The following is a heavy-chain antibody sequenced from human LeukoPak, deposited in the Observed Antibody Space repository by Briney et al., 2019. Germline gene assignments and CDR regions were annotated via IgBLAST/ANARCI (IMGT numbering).Heavy chain of an antibody. CDR1: GGSLSGYY. CDR3: ARDRFGYSYGYDFDH. D-gene: IGHD5-18*01. Sequence: SETLSLTCTDSGGSLSGYYRSWIRQTPGKGLEWIGRIYTSGSTNYKPSLKSRVTMSVDTSKNQFSLKLSSVTAADTDVYYCARDRFGYSYGYDFDHWGQGTLVTVSS. CDR2: IYTSGST. V-gene: IGHV4-4*07. J-gene: IGHJ4*02.